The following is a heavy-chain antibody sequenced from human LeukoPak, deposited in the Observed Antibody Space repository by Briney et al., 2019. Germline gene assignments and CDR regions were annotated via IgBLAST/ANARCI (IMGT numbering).Heavy chain of an antibody. J-gene: IGHJ3*01. CDR3: ARDRRGSFYTFDL. Sequence: PSETLSLTCSVSGASINGYFWNWVRQTPEKGLEWIGYVSHTGATTSTPTLKSRVSITIDTSKSQISLTMTSATAADSALYYCARDRRGSFYTFDLWGPGTIVSVS. V-gene: IGHV4-59*01. D-gene: IGHD1-26*01. CDR1: GASINGYF. CDR2: VSHTGAT.